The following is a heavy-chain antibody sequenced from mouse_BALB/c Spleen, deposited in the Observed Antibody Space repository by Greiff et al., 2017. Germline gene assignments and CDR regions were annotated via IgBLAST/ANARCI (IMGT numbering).Heavy chain of an antibody. CDR3: ARSFYDGYAFAY. CDR1: GYTFTSYW. V-gene: IGHV1-4*01. D-gene: IGHD2-3*01. CDR2: INPSTGYT. J-gene: IGHJ3*01. Sequence: QVQLQQSGAELATPGASVTMSCTASGYTFTSYWMHWVKQRPGQGLEWIGYINPSTGYTEYNQKFKDKATLTADKSSSTAYMQLSSLTSEDSAVYYCARSFYDGYAFAYWGQGTLVTVSA.